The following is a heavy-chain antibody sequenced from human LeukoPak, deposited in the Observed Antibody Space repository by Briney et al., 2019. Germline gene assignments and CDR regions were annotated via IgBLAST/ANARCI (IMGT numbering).Heavy chain of an antibody. V-gene: IGHV3-23*01. CDR3: AREMRGYCSSTSCYTDAFDI. J-gene: IGHJ3*02. CDR2: ISGSGGST. Sequence: GGSLRLSCAASGFTFSSYAMSWVRHAPGKGLEWVSAISGSGGSTYYADSVKGRFTISRDNSKNTLYLQMNSLRAEDTAVYYCAREMRGYCSSTSCYTDAFDIWGQGTMVTVSS. CDR1: GFTFSSYA. D-gene: IGHD2-2*01.